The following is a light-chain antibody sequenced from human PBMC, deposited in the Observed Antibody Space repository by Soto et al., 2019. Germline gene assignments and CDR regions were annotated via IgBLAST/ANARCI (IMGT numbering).Light chain of an antibody. CDR1: QGMNNY. CDR3: QTYVSLPVP. J-gene: IGKJ3*01. CDR2: DAS. V-gene: IGKV1-27*01. Sequence: DIQMTQSPSSLSASIGDRVTITCRASQGMNNYLAWYQQKPGKPPVFLIYDASTLQSGVPSRFSGSGSGTDFTLTIHRLQPEDFATYYCQTYVSLPVPFGPGTKVEIK.